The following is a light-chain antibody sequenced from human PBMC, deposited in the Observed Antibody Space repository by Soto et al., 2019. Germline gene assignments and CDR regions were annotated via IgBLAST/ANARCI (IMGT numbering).Light chain of an antibody. CDR2: GAS. V-gene: IGKV3-20*01. J-gene: IGKJ5*01. CDR3: PQYGSSP. Sequence: EIVLTQSPGTLSLSPGERATLSYRASQSVSSSYLAWYQQKPGQAPRLLIYGASSRATGIPDRFSGSVSGTDFTLTISRLEPEDFAVYYCPQYGSSPFGQGTRLEIK. CDR1: QSVSSSY.